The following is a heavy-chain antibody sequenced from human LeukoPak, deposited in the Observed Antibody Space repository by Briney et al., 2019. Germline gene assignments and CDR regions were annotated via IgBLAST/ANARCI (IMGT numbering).Heavy chain of an antibody. J-gene: IGHJ4*02. CDR3: AREWELLEAFDY. D-gene: IGHD1-26*01. CDR1: GFTFSSYS. V-gene: IGHV3-21*01. Sequence: SGGSLRLSCAASGFTFSSYSMNWVRQAPGKGLEWVSSISSSSSYIYYADSVKGRFTISRDNAKNSLYLQMNSLRAEDTAVYYCAREWELLEAFDYWGQGTLVTVSS. CDR2: ISSSSSYI.